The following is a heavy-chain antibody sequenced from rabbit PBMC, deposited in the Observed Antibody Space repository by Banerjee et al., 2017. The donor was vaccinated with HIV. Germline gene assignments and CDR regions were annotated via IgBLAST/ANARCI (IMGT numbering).Heavy chain of an antibody. CDR1: GFSFSNKCV. V-gene: IGHV1S45*01. CDR3: ARDEAGDGACALDL. CDR2: INSSSGNT. D-gene: IGHD2-1*01. Sequence: QEQLVESGGGLVQPGGSLKLSCKASGFSFSNKCVMCWVRQAPGKGLEWIACINSSSGNTVYATWAKGRFTISKTSSTTVTLQMTSLTAADTATYFCARDEAGDGACALDLWGPGTLVTVS. J-gene: IGHJ6*01.